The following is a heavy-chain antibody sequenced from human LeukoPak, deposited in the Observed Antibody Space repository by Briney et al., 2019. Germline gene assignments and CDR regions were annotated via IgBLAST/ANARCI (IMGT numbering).Heavy chain of an antibody. D-gene: IGHD6-19*01. CDR2: ISYDGSNK. V-gene: IGHV3-30*04. J-gene: IGHJ2*01. Sequence: GGSLRLSCAASGFTFSSYAMHWVRQAPGKGLEWVAVISYDGSNKYYADSVKGRFTISRDNSKNTLYLQMNSLRAEDTAVYYCARTIAVAGYWYFDLWGRGTLVTVSS. CDR3: ARTIAVAGYWYFDL. CDR1: GFTFSSYA.